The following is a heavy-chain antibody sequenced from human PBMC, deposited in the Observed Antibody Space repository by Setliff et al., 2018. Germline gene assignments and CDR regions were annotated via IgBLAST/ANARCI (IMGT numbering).Heavy chain of an antibody. CDR1: GFSFSSSG. J-gene: IGHJ6*02. CDR3: ARYYSFWSGSAHYYYYGMDV. CDR2: ISGSGGST. D-gene: IGHD3-3*01. V-gene: IGHV3-23*01. Sequence: GGSLRLSCAASGFSFSSSGMGWVRQAPGKGLEWVSGISGSGGSTYYADSVKGRFTISRDNSKNTLYLQMNNLRAEDTAVYYCARYYSFWSGSAHYYYYGMDVWGQGTTVTVSS.